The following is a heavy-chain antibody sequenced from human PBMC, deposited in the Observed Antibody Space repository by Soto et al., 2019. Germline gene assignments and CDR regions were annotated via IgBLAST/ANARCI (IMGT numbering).Heavy chain of an antibody. CDR3: ARDGGFGELKY. CDR2: IIPVFGTT. D-gene: IGHD3-10*01. V-gene: IGHV1-69*18. CDR1: GDTFSGYP. J-gene: IGHJ4*02. Sequence: QVQLVQSGAELKKPGSSVKVSCKASGDTFSGYPINWVRQAPVEGLEWMGRIIPVFGTTNDAQRFEGRVTFTADESTNTAYMELRGLRSEDTAVYYCARDGGFGELKYWGPGTLVTASS.